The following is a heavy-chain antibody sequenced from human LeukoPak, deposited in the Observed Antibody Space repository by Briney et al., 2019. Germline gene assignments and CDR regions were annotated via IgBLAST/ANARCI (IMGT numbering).Heavy chain of an antibody. V-gene: IGHV3-48*02. CDR1: GFTFSSYS. CDR3: ARAAKQYYYDSSGPGDY. D-gene: IGHD3-22*01. CDR2: ISSSSSTI. J-gene: IGHJ4*02. Sequence: GGSLRLSCAASGFTFSSYSMNWVRQPPGKGLEWVSYISSSSSTIYYADSVKGRFTISRDNAKNSLYLQMNSLRDEDTAVYYCARAAKQYYYDSSGPGDYWGQGTLVTVSS.